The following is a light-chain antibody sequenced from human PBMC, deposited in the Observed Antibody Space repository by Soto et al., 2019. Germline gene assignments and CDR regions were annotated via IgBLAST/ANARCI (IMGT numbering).Light chain of an antibody. Sequence: DIPMTQSPSTLSASVGDRVTITCRASQSISSWLAWYQQKPGKAPNLLIYKASSLESGVPSRFSGSGSGTEFTLTISSLQPDDFATYYCQQYNNYPYTFGQGTKLEIK. V-gene: IGKV1-5*03. CDR2: KAS. CDR1: QSISSW. CDR3: QQYNNYPYT. J-gene: IGKJ2*01.